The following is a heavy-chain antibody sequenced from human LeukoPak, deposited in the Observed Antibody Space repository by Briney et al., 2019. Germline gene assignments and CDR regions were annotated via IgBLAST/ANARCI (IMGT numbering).Heavy chain of an antibody. CDR3: ARGIAAAGTGLFN. CDR2: ISYDGSNK. CDR1: GFTFSSYA. D-gene: IGHD6-13*01. V-gene: IGHV3-30*14. J-gene: IGHJ4*02. Sequence: PGGSLRLSCAASGFTFSSYAMHWVRQAPGKGLEWVAVISYDGSNKYYADSVKGRFTISRDNSKNTLYLQINSLRVEDTAVYYCARGIAAAGTGLFNWGQGTLLTVSS.